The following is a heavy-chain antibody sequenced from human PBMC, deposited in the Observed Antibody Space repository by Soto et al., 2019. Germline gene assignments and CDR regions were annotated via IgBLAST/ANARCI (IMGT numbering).Heavy chain of an antibody. J-gene: IGHJ6*02. V-gene: IGHV1-2*02. D-gene: IGHD6-6*01. Sequence: ASVLLCCKASGYTFTGYYMHWVRQAPGQGLEWMGWINPNSGGTNYAQKFQGRVTMTRDTSISTAYMELSRLRSDDTAVYYCARDRHIAARRGPYYYDLMDVRGQGSTVIVS. CDR1: GYTFTGYY. CDR2: INPNSGGT. CDR3: ARDRHIAARRGPYYYDLMDV.